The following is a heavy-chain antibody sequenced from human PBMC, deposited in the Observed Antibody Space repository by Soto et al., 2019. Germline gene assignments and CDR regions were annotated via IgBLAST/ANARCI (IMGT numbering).Heavy chain of an antibody. CDR3: ARALTTVASF. V-gene: IGHV3-7*01. Sequence: GGSLRLSCAASGLTLGNYWMNWVRQAPGKGLEWVANINQDGSGKYYVDSVKGRFTISRDNAKNSLYLQMDSLRAEDTALYYCARALTTVASFWGQGTLVTVSS. CDR1: GLTLGNYW. CDR2: INQDGSGK. J-gene: IGHJ4*02. D-gene: IGHD2-2*01.